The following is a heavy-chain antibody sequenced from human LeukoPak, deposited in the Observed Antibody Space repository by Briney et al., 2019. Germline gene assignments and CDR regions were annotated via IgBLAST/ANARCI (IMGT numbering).Heavy chain of an antibody. CDR3: ARKVPLNCSGGSCTYYYYGMDV. D-gene: IGHD2-15*01. Sequence: PSETLSLTCAVYGGSFSGYYWSWIRQPPGKGLEWIGEIKRSGSTNYNPSLKSRVTISVDTSKNQFSLKLSSVTAADTAVYYCARKVPLNCSGGSCTYYYYGMDVWGQGTTVTVSS. CDR2: IKRSGST. CDR1: GGSFSGYY. J-gene: IGHJ6*02. V-gene: IGHV4-34*01.